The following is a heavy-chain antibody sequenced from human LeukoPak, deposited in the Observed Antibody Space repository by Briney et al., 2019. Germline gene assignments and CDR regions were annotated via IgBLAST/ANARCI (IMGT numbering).Heavy chain of an antibody. V-gene: IGHV4-59*01. CDR2: IYYSGST. CDR3: ASSSWYKEDWFDP. D-gene: IGHD6-13*01. Sequence: SETLSLTCTVSGGSISSYYWSWIRQPPGKGLEWIGYIYYSGSTNYNPSLKSRVTISVDTSKNQFSLKLSSVTAADTAVYYCASSSWYKEDWFDPWGQGTLVTVSS. J-gene: IGHJ5*02. CDR1: GGSISSYY.